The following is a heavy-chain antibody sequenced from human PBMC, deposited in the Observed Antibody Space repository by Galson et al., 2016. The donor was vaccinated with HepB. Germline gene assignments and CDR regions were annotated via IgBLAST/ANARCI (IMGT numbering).Heavy chain of an antibody. CDR2: IYYSGRT. CDR1: GGSISSGDYW. Sequence: TLSLTCSVSGGSISSGDYWWRWIRQPPGKGLEWLGFIYYSGRTFFDPSLRSRLSMSVDTSKNQFSLEMSSVTAADTAVYYCARASNLDSDFDYWGQGILVTVSS. CDR3: ARASNLDSDFDY. V-gene: IGHV4-30-4*01. D-gene: IGHD3/OR15-3a*01. J-gene: IGHJ4*02.